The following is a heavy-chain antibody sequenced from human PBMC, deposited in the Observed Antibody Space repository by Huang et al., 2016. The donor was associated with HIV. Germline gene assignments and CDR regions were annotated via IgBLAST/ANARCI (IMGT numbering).Heavy chain of an antibody. Sequence: EVQLVESGGGLVQPGGSLRLSCAASGFIFSSQWMHWVRQAPGKGRVWVSRINREGSSAVYADSVRGRFTISRDNAKNTLALQMNSLRGEDTAVYFCAQFRTGGWGQGTLVTVSS. CDR2: INREGSSA. CDR3: AQFRTGG. D-gene: IGHD1-1*01. V-gene: IGHV3-74*01. J-gene: IGHJ4*02. CDR1: GFIFSSQW.